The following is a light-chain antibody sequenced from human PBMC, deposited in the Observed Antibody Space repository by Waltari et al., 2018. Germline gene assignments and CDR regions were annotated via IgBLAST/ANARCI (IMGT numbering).Light chain of an antibody. V-gene: IGLV2-23*02. CDR2: EVT. CDR1: SSDVGNYNL. J-gene: IGLJ2*01. Sequence: QSALTQPASVSGSPGQSLTISCTGTSSDVGNYNLVSWYQQHPGKAPKLMIYEVTTRPSGVSDRFSGSKSGNTASLTISGLQAEDEADYYCSSYAGSSTSVVFGGGTKLTVL. CDR3: SSYAGSSTSVV.